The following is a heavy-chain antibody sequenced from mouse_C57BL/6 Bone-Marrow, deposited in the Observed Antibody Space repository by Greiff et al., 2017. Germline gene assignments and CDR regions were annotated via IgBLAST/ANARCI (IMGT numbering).Heavy chain of an antibody. V-gene: IGHV5-9-1*02. CDR3: TRDFATGDYYAMDY. Sequence: EVKLMESGEGLVKPGGSLKLSCAASGFTFSSYAMSWVRQTPEKRLEWVAYISSGGDYINYADTVKGRFTISRDNARNTLYLQMSSLKSEDTAMYYCTRDFATGDYYAMDYWGQGTSVTVSS. CDR1: GFTFSSYA. CDR2: ISSGGDYI. J-gene: IGHJ4*01.